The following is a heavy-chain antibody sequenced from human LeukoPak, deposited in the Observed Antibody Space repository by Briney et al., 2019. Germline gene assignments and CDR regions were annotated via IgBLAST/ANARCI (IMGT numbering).Heavy chain of an antibody. D-gene: IGHD4-17*01. J-gene: IGHJ5*02. CDR2: INHSGST. CDR3: ARRTVGRMTTVTTRWSRWFDP. V-gene: IGHV4-34*01. CDR1: GGSFSGYY. Sequence: TSETLSLTCAVFGGSFSGYYWSWIRQPPGKGLEWVGEINHSGSTNYNPSHKSRVTISVDTSKNQFSLKLSSVTAADTAVYYCARRTVGRMTTVTTRWSRWFDPWGQGTLVTVSS.